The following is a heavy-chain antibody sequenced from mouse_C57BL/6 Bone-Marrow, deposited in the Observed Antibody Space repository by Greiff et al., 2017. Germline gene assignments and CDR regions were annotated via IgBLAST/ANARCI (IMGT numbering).Heavy chain of an antibody. V-gene: IGHV1-50*01. CDR3: TRSEKYYSSSRYWYFDV. Sequence: VQLQQPGAELVKPWASVKLSCKASGYTFTSYWMQWVKQRPGQGLEWLGEIDPSDSYTNYYQKIKGKATLTVDTSSSTAYMQLSSLTSEDSAVFYYTRSEKYYSSSRYWYFDVWGTGTTVTVSS. D-gene: IGHD1-1*01. CDR1: GYTFTSYW. J-gene: IGHJ1*03. CDR2: IDPSDSYT.